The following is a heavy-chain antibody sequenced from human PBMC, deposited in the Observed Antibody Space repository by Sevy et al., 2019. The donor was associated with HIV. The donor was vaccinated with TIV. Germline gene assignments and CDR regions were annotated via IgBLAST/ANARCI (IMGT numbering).Heavy chain of an antibody. D-gene: IGHD1-26*01. CDR3: GNLWELLQAGY. CDR1: GFTISSYG. J-gene: IGHJ4*02. CDR2: IRNDGSNK. V-gene: IGHV3-30*02. Sequence: GGSLRLSCAASGFTISSYGMHWVRQAPGKGLEWVAFIRNDGSNKYYADSVKGRFTISRDNSKNRHYLQMNSLRAEDTAVYYCGNLWELLQAGYWGQGTLVTVSS.